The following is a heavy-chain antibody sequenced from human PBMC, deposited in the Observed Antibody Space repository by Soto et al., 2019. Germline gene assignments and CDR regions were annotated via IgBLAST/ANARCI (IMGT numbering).Heavy chain of an antibody. CDR2: ISDRGQSV. CDR1: EGTFIIYG. V-gene: IGHV3-23*01. D-gene: IGHD2-8*01. CDR3: AAPNGPGGLVRDISFAL. J-gene: IGHJ3*01. Sequence: GGPIRLPCAACEGTFIIYGRTWVRPDPGKGLEWVSSISDRGQSVFFADSVKGRFTISRDNSNNTLYLQMNSLRADDTAVYYCAAPNGPGGLVRDISFALWGQGKMVTVSS.